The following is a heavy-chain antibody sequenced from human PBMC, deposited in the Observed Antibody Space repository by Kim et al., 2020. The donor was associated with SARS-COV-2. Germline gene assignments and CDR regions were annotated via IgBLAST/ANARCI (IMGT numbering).Heavy chain of an antibody. CDR2: INHSGST. CDR3: ERGLKYCSGGSCSREFDY. Sequence: SETLSLTCAVYGGSFSGYYWSWIRQPPGKGLEWIGEINHSGSTNYNPSLKSRVTISVDTSKNQFSLKLSSVTAADTAVYYCERGLKYCSGGSCSREFDYWGQGTLVTVSS. CDR1: GGSFSGYY. D-gene: IGHD2-15*01. J-gene: IGHJ4*02. V-gene: IGHV4-34*01.